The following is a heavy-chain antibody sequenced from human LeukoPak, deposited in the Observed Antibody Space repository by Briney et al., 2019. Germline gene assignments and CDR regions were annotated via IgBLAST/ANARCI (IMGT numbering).Heavy chain of an antibody. Sequence: PSETLSLTCTVSGGSISSYYWSWIRQPAGKGLEWIGRIYTSGSTDYNPSLKSRVTISVDKSKNQFSLKLSSVTAADTAVYYRAREQFGGGRDYYYYMDVWGKGTTVTVSS. J-gene: IGHJ6*03. V-gene: IGHV4-4*07. CDR2: IYTSGST. D-gene: IGHD3-16*01. CDR1: GGSISSYY. CDR3: AREQFGGGRDYYYYMDV.